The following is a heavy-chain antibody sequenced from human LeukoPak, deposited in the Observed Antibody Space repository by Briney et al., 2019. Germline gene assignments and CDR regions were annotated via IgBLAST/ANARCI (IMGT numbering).Heavy chain of an antibody. D-gene: IGHD1-26*01. CDR2: ITGDGGGT. CDR1: GFSFSNSV. CDR3: AKETSSGNFVTIDC. Sequence: GGSLRLSCAASGFSFSNSVMRWVRQVPGKGLEWVSAITGDGGGTNHADSVKGRFTISRDNSKNTLYLQMNSLRAEDTAVYYCAKETSSGNFVTIDCWGQGTLVTVSS. J-gene: IGHJ4*02. V-gene: IGHV3-23*01.